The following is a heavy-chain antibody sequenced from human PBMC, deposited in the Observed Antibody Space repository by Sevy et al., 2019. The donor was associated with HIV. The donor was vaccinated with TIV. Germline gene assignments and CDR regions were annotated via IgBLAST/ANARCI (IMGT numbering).Heavy chain of an antibody. J-gene: IGHJ3*02. CDR2: IFGARGVI. CDR1: GFTFTNYA. CDR3: AGWRYDSSCSFDAFDI. Sequence: GGSLRLSCAASGFTFTNYAMNWVRQAPGKGLEWVSTIFGARGVIYDADSLKGRFTLSRDNSKNTLYLQMDSLRAEDTAVYYCAGWRYDSSCSFDAFDIWGQGTMVTVSS. D-gene: IGHD3-22*01. V-gene: IGHV3-23*01.